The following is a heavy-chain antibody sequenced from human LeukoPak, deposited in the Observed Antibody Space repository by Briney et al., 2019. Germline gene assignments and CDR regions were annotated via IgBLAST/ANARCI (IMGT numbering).Heavy chain of an antibody. J-gene: IGHJ5*02. D-gene: IGHD1-26*01. V-gene: IGHV1-2*02. Sequence: GASVKVSCKASGYTFTGYYIHWVRQAPGHGLDWMGWINPNTGGTNYAQKFQGRVTMTRDTSISTAYMELSRLTSDDTAVYYCARGEQPWVTSWGQGTLVTVSS. CDR3: ARGEQPWVTS. CDR2: INPNTGGT. CDR1: GYTFTGYY.